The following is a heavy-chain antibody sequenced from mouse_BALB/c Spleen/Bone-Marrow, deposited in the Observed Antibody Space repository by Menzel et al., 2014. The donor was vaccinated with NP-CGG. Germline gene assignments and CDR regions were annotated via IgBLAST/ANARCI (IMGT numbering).Heavy chain of an antibody. Sequence: EVKLVESGGGLVQPGGSLKISCATSGFTFSDYYMYWVRQTPGKRLEWVASISNGGNNTYYPDTLKGRFTISRDNAKNTLYLQMSRLKSEDTAIYYCSRHDYRYDAWFAYWGQGTLVTVSA. CDR1: GFTFSDYY. J-gene: IGHJ3*01. CDR3: SRHDYRYDAWFAY. D-gene: IGHD2-14*01. V-gene: IGHV5-12*02. CDR2: ISNGGNNT.